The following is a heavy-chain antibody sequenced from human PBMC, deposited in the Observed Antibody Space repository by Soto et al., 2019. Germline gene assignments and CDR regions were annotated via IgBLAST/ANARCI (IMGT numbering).Heavy chain of an antibody. CDR2: ISSSSSYI. CDR1: GFTFSSYS. V-gene: IGHV3-21*01. D-gene: IGHD4-17*01. CDR3: ARETESGETGYYYYYMDV. Sequence: EVQLVESGGGLVKPGGSLRLSCAASGFTFSSYSMNWVRQAPGKGLEWVSSISSSSSYIYYADSVKGRFTISRDNAKNSLYLQMNSLRAEDTAVYYCARETESGETGYYYYYMDVWGKGTTVTVSS. J-gene: IGHJ6*03.